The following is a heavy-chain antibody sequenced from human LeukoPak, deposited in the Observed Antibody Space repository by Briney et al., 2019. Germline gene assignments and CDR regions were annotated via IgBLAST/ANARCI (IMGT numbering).Heavy chain of an antibody. Sequence: AASVKVSCKASGYTFTSYDINWVRQATGQGLEWMGWMNPNSGNTGYAQKFQGGVTMTRNTSISTAYMELSSLRSEDTAVYYCARASLYYDFWSGYLGPGHWFDPWGQGTLVTVSS. CDR2: MNPNSGNT. CDR3: ARASLYYDFWSGYLGPGHWFDP. D-gene: IGHD3-3*01. V-gene: IGHV1-8*01. CDR1: GYTFTSYD. J-gene: IGHJ5*02.